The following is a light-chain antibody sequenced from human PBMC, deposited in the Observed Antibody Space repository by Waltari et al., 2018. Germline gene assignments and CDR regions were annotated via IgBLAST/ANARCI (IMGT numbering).Light chain of an antibody. CDR3: QQYGSSLLT. CDR2: GAS. J-gene: IGKJ4*01. CDR1: QSVSSSY. Sequence: EILLTQSPGTLSLSPGERATLSCRASQSVSSSYLAWYQQKPGQAPRLLIHGASSRATGIPDRFSGSGSGTDFTLSISRLGPEDFAVYYCQQYGSSLLTFGGGTKVEIK. V-gene: IGKV3-20*01.